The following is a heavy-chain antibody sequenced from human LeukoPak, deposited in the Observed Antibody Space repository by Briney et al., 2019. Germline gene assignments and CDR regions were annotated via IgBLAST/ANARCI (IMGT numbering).Heavy chain of an antibody. J-gene: IGHJ4*02. CDR1: GGSISSYY. CDR2: IYTSGST. Sequence: PSETLSLTCTVSGGSISSYYWSWIRQPAGKGLEWIGRIYTSGSTNYNPSLKSRVTMSVDTSKNQFSLKLSSVTAADTAVYYCARELRYSSGWYTAFDYWGQGTLVTVSS. V-gene: IGHV4-4*07. D-gene: IGHD6-19*01. CDR3: ARELRYSSGWYTAFDY.